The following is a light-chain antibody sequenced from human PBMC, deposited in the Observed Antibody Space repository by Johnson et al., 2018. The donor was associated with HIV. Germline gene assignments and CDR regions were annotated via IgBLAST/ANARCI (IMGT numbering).Light chain of an antibody. Sequence: QSVLTQPPSVSGAPGQRVTISCTGSSSNIGAGYDVHWYQQFPGTAPKLLIYGNDNRPSGVPERFSGSKSGTSASLAIPGLQSEDEADYYCQSYDNALSGSKVFGTGTEVTVL. CDR1: SSNIGAGYD. J-gene: IGLJ1*01. V-gene: IGLV1-40*01. CDR3: QSYDNALSGSKV. CDR2: GND.